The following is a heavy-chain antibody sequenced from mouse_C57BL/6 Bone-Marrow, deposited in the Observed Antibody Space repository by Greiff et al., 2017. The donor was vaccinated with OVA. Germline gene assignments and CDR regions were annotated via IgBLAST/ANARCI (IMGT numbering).Heavy chain of an antibody. CDR1: GYTFTDYY. CDR2: INPNDGGT. CDR3: AGPLDYDGSGDWYFDV. D-gene: IGHD1-1*01. V-gene: IGHV1-26*01. Sequence: EVQLQQPGPELVKPGASVKLSCKASGYTFTDYYMNWVKQSHGQSLEWIGDINPNDGGTSYNQKFKGKATLTVDKSSSTAYMQLRSLTSVDSAVYDCAGPLDYDGSGDWYFDVWGRGTAVTVSS. J-gene: IGHJ1*03.